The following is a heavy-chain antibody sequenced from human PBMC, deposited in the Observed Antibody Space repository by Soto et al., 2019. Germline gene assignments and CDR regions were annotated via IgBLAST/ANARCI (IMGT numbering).Heavy chain of an antibody. J-gene: IGHJ4*02. CDR2: ISDSGGST. CDR3: TKEGMITYKAVTASIEY. D-gene: IGHD3-16*01. CDR1: GLTFTSYG. V-gene: IGHV3-23*01. Sequence: SGGSLRLSCTASGLTFTSYGMNWVRQAPGKGLEWVSVISDSGGSTYYADSVKGRFTISRDDPNNTLYLQMNSLRAEDTAVYYCTKEGMITYKAVTASIEYWGQGTLVTVSS.